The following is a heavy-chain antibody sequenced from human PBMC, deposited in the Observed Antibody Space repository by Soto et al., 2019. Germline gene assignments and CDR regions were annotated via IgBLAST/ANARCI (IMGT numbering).Heavy chain of an antibody. CDR3: ARGYCANCLCYTTRYVYFQH. Sequence: EVQLLESGGGLVQPGGSLRLSCAASGFTFSSYAMSWVRQAPGKGLEWVSAISGSGGSTYYADSVKGRFTISRDNSKNTHYLQMNSLRAEDTAVYYCARGYCANCLCYTTRYVYFQHWGQGTLGTVSS. CDR2: ISGSGGST. CDR1: GFTFSSYA. V-gene: IGHV3-23*01. D-gene: IGHD2-8*01. J-gene: IGHJ1*01.